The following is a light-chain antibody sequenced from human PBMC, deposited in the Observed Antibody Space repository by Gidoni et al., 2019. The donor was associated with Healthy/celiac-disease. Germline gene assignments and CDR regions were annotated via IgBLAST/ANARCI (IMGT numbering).Light chain of an antibody. V-gene: IGKV1-39*01. Sequence: IQMTQSPSSLSASVGDRVTITCRASQSISSYLNWYQQKPGKAPKLLIYAASSLQSGVPSRFSGSGSGTDFTLTISSLQPEDFATYYCQQSYSTPETFGQXTKVEIK. CDR2: AAS. J-gene: IGKJ1*01. CDR1: QSISSY. CDR3: QQSYSTPET.